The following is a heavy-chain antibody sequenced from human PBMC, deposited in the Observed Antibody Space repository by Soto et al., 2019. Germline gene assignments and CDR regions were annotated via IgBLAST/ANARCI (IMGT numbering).Heavy chain of an antibody. Sequence: SVKVSCKASGGTFSSYAISWVRQAPGQGLEWMGGIIPIFGTANYAQKFQGRVTITADKSTSTAYMELSSLRSEDTAVYYCARASSDYAYYYYGMDVWGQGTTVTVSS. V-gene: IGHV1-69*06. CDR3: ARASSDYAYYYYGMDV. D-gene: IGHD4-17*01. CDR1: GGTFSSYA. J-gene: IGHJ6*02. CDR2: IIPIFGTA.